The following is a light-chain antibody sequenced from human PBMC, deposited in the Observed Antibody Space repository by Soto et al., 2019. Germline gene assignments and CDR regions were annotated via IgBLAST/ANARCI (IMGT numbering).Light chain of an antibody. CDR2: SNN. J-gene: IGLJ2*01. Sequence: QSVLTQPPSVSGTPGQRVTISCSGSNSNIGSNAVSWYQQLPGTAPKSLIYSNNQRPSGVPDRISGSKSGTSASLAISGLQSADEAEYYCAAWDDSLRGRVFGGGTKLTVL. CDR1: NSNIGSNA. CDR3: AAWDDSLRGRV. V-gene: IGLV1-44*01.